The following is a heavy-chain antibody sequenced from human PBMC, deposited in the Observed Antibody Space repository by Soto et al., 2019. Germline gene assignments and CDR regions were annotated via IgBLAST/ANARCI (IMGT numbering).Heavy chain of an antibody. V-gene: IGHV4-39*07. CDR1: GGSISSSSYF. J-gene: IGHJ4*02. CDR2: IYYSGST. Sequence: PSETLSLTCTVSGGSISSSSYFWGWIRQPPGKVLEWIVSIYYSGSTYYNPSLKSRVTMSLDTSNNQFSLKLISVTSSYTSVYYCAISVDRELLGPHPERFDYWGQGTLVTVSS. CDR3: AISVDRELLGPHPERFDY. D-gene: IGHD1-7*01.